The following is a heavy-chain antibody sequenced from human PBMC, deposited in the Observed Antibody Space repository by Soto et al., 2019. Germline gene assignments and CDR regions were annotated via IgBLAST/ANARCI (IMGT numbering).Heavy chain of an antibody. Sequence: SLRLSCAASGFTFTTFAMSWVRQAPGKGLEWVSGISGSGGITYFADSVKGRFTISRDNSKDTLYLQMNSLRAEDTAVYYCAKDLHSSAPLHWGQGTLVTVSS. D-gene: IGHD3-22*01. CDR3: AKDLHSSAPLH. CDR1: GFTFTTFA. J-gene: IGHJ4*02. CDR2: ISGSGGIT. V-gene: IGHV3-23*01.